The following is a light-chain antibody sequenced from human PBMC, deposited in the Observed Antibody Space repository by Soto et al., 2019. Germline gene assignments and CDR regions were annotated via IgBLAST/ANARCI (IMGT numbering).Light chain of an antibody. J-gene: IGLJ1*01. V-gene: IGLV2-14*03. CDR3: SSYTTSSTVV. CDR1: SSDVGGYNF. Sequence: QSVLTQPASVFGSPGQSITISCTGTSSDVGGYNFVSWYQQHPGKAPKLMIYEVSNRPSGVSNRFSGSKSGNTASLTISGLQPEAEADYYCSSYTTSSTVVFGTGTKFTVL. CDR2: EVS.